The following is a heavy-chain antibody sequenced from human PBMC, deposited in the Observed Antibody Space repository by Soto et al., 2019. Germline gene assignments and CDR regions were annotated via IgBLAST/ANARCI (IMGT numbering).Heavy chain of an antibody. CDR2: IYPGDSDT. Sequence: EVQLMQSGAEVKKPGESLKISCKGSGYSFTSYWIGWVRQMPEKGLEWMGIIYPGDSDTRYSPSFQGQVTISADKSISTAYLQWSILKASDTAMYYCAWWEGDRARCFDYWGQGTLVTVPS. CDR3: AWWEGDRARCFDY. D-gene: IGHD1-26*01. V-gene: IGHV5-51*03. J-gene: IGHJ4*02. CDR1: GYSFTSYW.